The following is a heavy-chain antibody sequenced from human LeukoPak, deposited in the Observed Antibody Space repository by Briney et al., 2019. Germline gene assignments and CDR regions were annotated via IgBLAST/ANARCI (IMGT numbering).Heavy chain of an antibody. CDR3: ARSPQSGSGWYDYFDY. Sequence: PGGSLRLSCAASEFTFSDYYMSWIRQAPGKGLEWVSYISSSGSTMYYADSVKGRFIISRDNAKNSLYLQMNSLRAEDTAVYYCARSPQSGSGWYDYFDYWGQGTLVTVSS. CDR1: EFTFSDYY. CDR2: ISSSGSTM. D-gene: IGHD6-19*01. V-gene: IGHV3-11*01. J-gene: IGHJ4*02.